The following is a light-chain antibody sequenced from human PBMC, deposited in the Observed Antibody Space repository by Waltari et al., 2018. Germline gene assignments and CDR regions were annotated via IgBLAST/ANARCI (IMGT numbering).Light chain of an antibody. CDR2: YVS. CDR1: SSDVGGYNY. J-gene: IGLJ2*01. CDR3: SSYTSSSTLV. Sequence: QSALTQPASVSGSPGQSITISCTGTSSDVGGYNYVSWYQQHPGKAPKLMLYYVSYRPSGVANRCSGSKSGNTASLTISGLQAEDEADYYCSSYTSSSTLVFGGGTKLTVL. V-gene: IGLV2-14*03.